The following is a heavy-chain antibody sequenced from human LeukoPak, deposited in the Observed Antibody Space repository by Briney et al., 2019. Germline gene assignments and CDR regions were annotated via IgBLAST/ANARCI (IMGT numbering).Heavy chain of an antibody. J-gene: IGHJ5*02. Sequence: GGSLRLSCAASGFTFSPYWMHWVRQAPGKGLVWVSRINSDGSSTSYADSVKGRFTISRDTSRNALILQMNSLTVEDTAVYYCARDPFSWGQGTLVTVSP. V-gene: IGHV3-74*01. CDR2: INSDGSST. CDR1: GFTFSPYW. CDR3: ARDPFS.